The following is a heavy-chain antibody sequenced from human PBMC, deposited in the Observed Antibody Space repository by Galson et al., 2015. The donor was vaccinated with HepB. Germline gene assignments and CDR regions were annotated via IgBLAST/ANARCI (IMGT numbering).Heavy chain of an antibody. CDR3: ARGARITMIVVVLDAFDI. D-gene: IGHD3-22*01. CDR2: INPSGGST. V-gene: IGHV1-46*01. CDR1: GYTFTSYY. Sequence: SVKVSCKASGYTFTSYYMHWVRQAPGQGLEWMGIINPSGGSTSYAQKFQGRVTMTRDTSTSTVYMELSSLRSEDTAVYYCARGARITMIVVVLDAFDIWGQGTMVTVSS. J-gene: IGHJ3*02.